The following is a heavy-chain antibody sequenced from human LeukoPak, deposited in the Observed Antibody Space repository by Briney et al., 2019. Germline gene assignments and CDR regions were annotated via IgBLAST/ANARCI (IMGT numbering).Heavy chain of an antibody. D-gene: IGHD5-12*01. V-gene: IGHV4-4*07. CDR1: GGSISGYD. CDR2: IDASGNT. CDR3: ARGMSAAYDYNWFDP. Sequence: PSETLSLTCTVSGGSISGYDWSWVRQAAGKGLEWIGRIDASGNTRHNPSLKPRVTMSVDTSNNQFSLKLNSVTAAATAVYFCARGMSAAYDYNWFDPWGEGTLVTVSS. J-gene: IGHJ5*02.